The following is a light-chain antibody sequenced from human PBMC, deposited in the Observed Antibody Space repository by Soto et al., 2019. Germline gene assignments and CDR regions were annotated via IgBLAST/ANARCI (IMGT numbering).Light chain of an antibody. V-gene: IGLV2-8*01. CDR3: SSYAGSSTGV. CDR2: EVS. CDR1: GSDIGGYNY. Sequence: QSALTQPPSASGSPGQSVTISCTGTGSDIGGYNYVSWYQQHPGRAPKLIIYEVSQRPSGIPNRFSGSKSGNTASLTVSGLQAEDEADYYCSSYAGSSTGVFGGGTKLTVL. J-gene: IGLJ3*02.